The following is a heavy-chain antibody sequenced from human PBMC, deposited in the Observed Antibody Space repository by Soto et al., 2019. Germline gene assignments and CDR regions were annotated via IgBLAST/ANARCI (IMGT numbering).Heavy chain of an antibody. CDR2: IYYSGST. Sequence: SETLSLTCTVSGGSISSYYWSWIRQPPGKGLEWIGYIYYSGSTNYNPSLKSRVTISVDTSKNQFSLKLSSVTAAATAVYYCARHRDERLRFLEWSYAFDIWGQGTMVTVSS. V-gene: IGHV4-59*08. D-gene: IGHD3-3*01. CDR1: GGSISSYY. CDR3: ARHRDERLRFLEWSYAFDI. J-gene: IGHJ3*02.